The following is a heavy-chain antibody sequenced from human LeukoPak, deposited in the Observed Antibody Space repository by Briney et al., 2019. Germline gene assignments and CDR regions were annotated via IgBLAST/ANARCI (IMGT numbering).Heavy chain of an antibody. V-gene: IGHV3-21*01. CDR1: GFTFSSYS. Sequence: GGSLRLSCAASGFTFSSYSMNWVRQAPGKGLEWVSFISSSSSYIYYADSVKGRFTISRDNAKNSLYLQMNSLRAEDTAVYYCARDLFDCSSTSSAPGDYYYYMDVWGKGTTVTVSS. J-gene: IGHJ6*03. CDR2: ISSSSSYI. CDR3: ARDLFDCSSTSSAPGDYYYYMDV. D-gene: IGHD2-2*01.